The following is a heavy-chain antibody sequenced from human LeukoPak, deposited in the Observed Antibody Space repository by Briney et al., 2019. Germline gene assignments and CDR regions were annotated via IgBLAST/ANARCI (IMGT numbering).Heavy chain of an antibody. Sequence: SQTLSLTCASSGDSVSSNSAAWNWIRQSPSRGLEWLGRTYYRSKWYNDYAVSVKSRITINPDTSKNQFSLQLNSVTPEDTAVYYCAREPYSSSWYGTPDYYYYGMDVWGQGTTVTVSS. J-gene: IGHJ6*02. V-gene: IGHV6-1*01. CDR1: GDSVSSNSAA. D-gene: IGHD6-13*01. CDR2: TYYRSKWYN. CDR3: AREPYSSSWYGTPDYYYYGMDV.